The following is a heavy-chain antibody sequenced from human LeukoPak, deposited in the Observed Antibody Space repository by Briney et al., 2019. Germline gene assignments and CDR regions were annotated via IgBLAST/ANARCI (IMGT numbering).Heavy chain of an antibody. CDR1: GGTFSSYA. CDR2: IIPIFGTA. CDR3: AREGEVGATYFDY. D-gene: IGHD1-26*01. Sequence: VASVKVSCKASGGTFSSYAISWVRQAPGQGLEWMGGIIPIFGTANYAQKFQGRVTITADESTSTAYMELSSLRSEDTAVYYCAREGEVGATYFDYWGQGTLVTVSS. V-gene: IGHV1-69*13. J-gene: IGHJ4*02.